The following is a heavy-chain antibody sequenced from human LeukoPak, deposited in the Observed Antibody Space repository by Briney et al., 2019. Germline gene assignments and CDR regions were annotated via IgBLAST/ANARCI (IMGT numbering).Heavy chain of an antibody. V-gene: IGHV3-7*01. Sequence: GGSLRLSCVVSGFSFRNYWMSWVRQTPGRGLQWVANINLDGTEKSYVDSVKGRFTISRDNAKNSLYLQMNSLRAEHTAVYYCAKYGGDLGVAFDNWGQGTLGTVSS. CDR3: AKYGGDLGVAFDN. J-gene: IGHJ4*02. CDR2: INLDGTEK. CDR1: GFSFRNYW. D-gene: IGHD4-23*01.